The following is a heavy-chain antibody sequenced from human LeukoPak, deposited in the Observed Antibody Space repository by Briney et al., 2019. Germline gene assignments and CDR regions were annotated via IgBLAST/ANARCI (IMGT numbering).Heavy chain of an antibody. CDR3: VRGLMGPDF. Sequence: GGSLRLSCAASGFAFNRHWMHWVRQPPGKGLVWVSHIDNDAYSTVYADSVKGRFTISRDNAKNTLYLQMNSLRAEDTAVYYCVRGLMGPDFWGQGTLVTV. D-gene: IGHD2-21*02. J-gene: IGHJ4*02. V-gene: IGHV3-74*01. CDR1: GFAFNRHW. CDR2: IDNDAYST.